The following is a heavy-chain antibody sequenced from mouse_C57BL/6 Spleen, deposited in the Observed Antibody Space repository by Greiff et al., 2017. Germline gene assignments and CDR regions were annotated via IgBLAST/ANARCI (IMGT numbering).Heavy chain of an antibody. J-gene: IGHJ3*01. Sequence: QVQLKQSGAELVRPGASVTLSCKASGYTFTDYEMHWVKQTPVHGLEWIGAIDPETGGTAYNQKFKGKAILTADKSSSTAYMELRSLTSEDSAVYYCTTLPHYYGSSTWFAYWGQGTLVTVSA. CDR1: GYTFTDYE. CDR3: TTLPHYYGSSTWFAY. V-gene: IGHV1-15*01. D-gene: IGHD1-1*01. CDR2: IDPETGGT.